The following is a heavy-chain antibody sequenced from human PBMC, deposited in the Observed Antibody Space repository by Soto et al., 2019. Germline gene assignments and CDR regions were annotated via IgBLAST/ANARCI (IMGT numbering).Heavy chain of an antibody. Sequence: ASVKVSCKASGYTFTTYTIQWVRQAPGQRLEWMGWINAGNGETKYSQNFQGRVTFTRDTSASAAYMELNSLRSEDTAVYYCARSTTSCYSLFWFDPWGQGTLVTVSS. CDR3: ARSTTSCYSLFWFDP. D-gene: IGHD2-2*02. J-gene: IGHJ5*02. V-gene: IGHV1-3*01. CDR1: GYTFTTYT. CDR2: INAGNGET.